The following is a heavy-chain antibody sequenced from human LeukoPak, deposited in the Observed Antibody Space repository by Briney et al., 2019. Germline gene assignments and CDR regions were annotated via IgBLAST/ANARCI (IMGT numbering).Heavy chain of an antibody. V-gene: IGHV4-38-2*02. J-gene: IGHJ5*02. CDR1: AYSISRGYY. Sequence: QASETLSLTCAVSAYSISRGYYWGWIRQPPGKGLEWIGSIFHSGTTYYNPSLKSRLSISVDASKNQFSLKLSSVTAADTAVYYCARDDNSSGWYNWFDPWGQGTLVTVSS. CDR3: ARDDNSSGWYNWFDP. D-gene: IGHD6-19*01. CDR2: IFHSGTT.